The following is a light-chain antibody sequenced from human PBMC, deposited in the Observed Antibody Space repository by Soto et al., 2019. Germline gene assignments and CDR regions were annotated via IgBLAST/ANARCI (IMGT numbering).Light chain of an antibody. V-gene: IGKV3-20*01. CDR1: QSVSSSY. CDR2: GAS. J-gene: IGKJ1*01. Sequence: EIVLTQSPGTLSLSPGERATLSCRASQSVSSSYFAWYQQRFGQAPRLLIYGASSRATGIPDRFSGSGSGTDFTLTISRLEPEDFAVYYCQQYCSSSWTFGQGTKVDI. CDR3: QQYCSSSWT.